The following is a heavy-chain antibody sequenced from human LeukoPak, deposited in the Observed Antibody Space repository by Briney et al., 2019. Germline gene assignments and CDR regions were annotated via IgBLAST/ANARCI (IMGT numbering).Heavy chain of an antibody. V-gene: IGHV1-8*01. D-gene: IGHD6-13*01. Sequence: GASEKVSCKASGYTFTSYDINWVRQATGQGLEWMGWMNPNSGNTGYAQKFQGRVTMTRNTSISTAYMELSSLRSEDTAVYYCARRRHPGTLTNWFDPWGQGTLVTVSS. CDR3: ARRRHPGTLTNWFDP. CDR1: GYTFTSYD. CDR2: MNPNSGNT. J-gene: IGHJ5*02.